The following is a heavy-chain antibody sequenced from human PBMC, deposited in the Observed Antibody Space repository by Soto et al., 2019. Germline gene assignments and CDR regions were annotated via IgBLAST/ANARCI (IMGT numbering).Heavy chain of an antibody. Sequence: QITLKESGPTLVKPTQTLTLTCAFSGFSLNTRGVGVGWIRQPPGKALEWLALIYWDNDKRYNPSLKSRLTIPKDTPKNHVVLMMTDMDPVDTATYYSAHNNYYSSGSAYWGQGTLVTVSS. CDR1: GFSLNTRGVG. CDR3: AHNNYYSSGSAY. D-gene: IGHD3-10*01. V-gene: IGHV2-5*02. CDR2: IYWDNDK. J-gene: IGHJ4*02.